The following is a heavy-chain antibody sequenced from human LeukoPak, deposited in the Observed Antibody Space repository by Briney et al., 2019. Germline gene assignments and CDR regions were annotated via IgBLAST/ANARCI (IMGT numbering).Heavy chain of an antibody. CDR1: GYTFTTYD. CDR3: ARVAGSIDY. J-gene: IGHJ4*02. V-gene: IGHV1-8*03. D-gene: IGHD6-19*01. Sequence: ASVTVSCKTSGYTFTTYDINWVRQAPGQGLEWMGWMNPNSGYTGYAQKFQGRVTITRDTSISTAYMELSSLRSEDTAVYYCARVAGSIDYWGQGTLVTVSS. CDR2: MNPNSGYT.